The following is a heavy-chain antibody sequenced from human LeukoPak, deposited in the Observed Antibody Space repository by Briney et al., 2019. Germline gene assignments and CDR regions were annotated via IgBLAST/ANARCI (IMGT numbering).Heavy chain of an antibody. CDR3: ARVPYCSGGSCYSPYYYYYMDV. D-gene: IGHD2-15*01. Sequence: GGSLRLSCAASGFTFSSYSMNWVRQAPGKGLEWVSSISSSSGYIYYADSVKGRFTISRDNAKNSLYLQMNSLRAEDTAVYYCARVPYCSGGSCYSPYYYYYMDVWGKGTTVTVSS. J-gene: IGHJ6*03. V-gene: IGHV3-21*01. CDR2: ISSSSGYI. CDR1: GFTFSSYS.